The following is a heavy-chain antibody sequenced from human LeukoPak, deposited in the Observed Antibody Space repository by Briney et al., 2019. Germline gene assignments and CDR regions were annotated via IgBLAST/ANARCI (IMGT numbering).Heavy chain of an antibody. CDR3: AREILDIVVVPAAIPAYYYYYMDV. CDR2: IYYSGST. CDR1: GGSISSYY. V-gene: IGHV4-59*01. D-gene: IGHD2-2*02. Sequence: SETLSLTCTVSGGSISSYYWSWIRQPPGKGLEWIGYIYYSGSTNYNPSLKSRVTISVDTSKSQFSLKLSSVTAADTAVYYCAREILDIVVVPAAIPAYYYYYMDVWGKGTTVTVSS. J-gene: IGHJ6*03.